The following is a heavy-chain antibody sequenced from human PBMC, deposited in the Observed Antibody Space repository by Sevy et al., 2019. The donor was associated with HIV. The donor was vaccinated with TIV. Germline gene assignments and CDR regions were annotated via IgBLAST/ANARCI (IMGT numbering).Heavy chain of an antibody. CDR2: IKSETDGGTT. J-gene: IGHJ4*02. CDR3: SIEDGYNYFDY. V-gene: IGHV3-15*07. Sequence: VGSLRLSCAASGFTLNKAWMNWVHQAPGKALEWVGRIKSETDGGTTDYAEPVKGRFSISRDDSKNTLYLQMNSLKIEDTAVYYCSIEDGYNYFDYWGQGALVTVSS. CDR1: GFTLNKAW. D-gene: IGHD5-12*01.